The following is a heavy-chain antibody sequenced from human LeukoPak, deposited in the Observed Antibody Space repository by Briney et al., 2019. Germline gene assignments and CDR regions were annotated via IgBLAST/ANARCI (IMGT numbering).Heavy chain of an antibody. CDR3: SRSLDY. CDR2: INQDGSEG. Sequence: GGSLRLSCAASGFSFSDYWMDWVRQSPGKGMEWVADINQDGSEGYYADSVKGRFTISRDNAKNPLYLQMNKLRAEDTAVYYCSRSLDYWGQGALVTVSS. J-gene: IGHJ4*02. V-gene: IGHV3-7*01. CDR1: GFSFSDYW.